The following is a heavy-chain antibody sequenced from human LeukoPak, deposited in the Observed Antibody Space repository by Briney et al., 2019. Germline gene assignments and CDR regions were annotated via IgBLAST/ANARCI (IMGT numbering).Heavy chain of an antibody. V-gene: IGHV3-74*01. D-gene: IGHD3-22*01. J-gene: IGHJ4*02. CDR3: ARDFLDYYDTSGFYV. CDR1: GFTFSNYW. Sequence: SGGSLRLSCAASGFTFSNYWMHWVRQAPGKGLVWVSRINSDGSSTNYADSVKGRFTISRDNAENTLYLQMNSLRGEDTAVYYCARDFLDYYDTSGFYVWGQGTLVTVSS. CDR2: INSDGSST.